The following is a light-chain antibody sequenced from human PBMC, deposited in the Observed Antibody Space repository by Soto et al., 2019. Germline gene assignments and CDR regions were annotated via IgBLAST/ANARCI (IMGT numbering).Light chain of an antibody. J-gene: IGKJ1*01. CDR3: MQGVYWPPGRA. V-gene: IGKV2-30*01. Sequence: DVVMTQSPLSLPVTLGQPASISCRSSRSLLYSDGNTYLNWFQQRPGQPPRRLIYKVSNRDSGVPDRFSGSGSGTDFTLKISRVEAEDVGVYSCMQGVYWPPGRAFGQGTKVEIK. CDR1: RSLLYSDGNTY. CDR2: KVS.